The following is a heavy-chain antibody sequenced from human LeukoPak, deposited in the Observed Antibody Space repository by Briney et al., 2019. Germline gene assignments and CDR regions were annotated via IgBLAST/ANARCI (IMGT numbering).Heavy chain of an antibody. CDR1: GGTFSSYA. Sequence: GASVEVSCKASGGTFSSYAISWVRQAPGQGLEWMGGIIPIFGTANYAQKFQGRVTITTDESTSTAYMELSSLRSEDTAVYYCARVGGQTGTVFDYWGQGTLVTVSS. CDR2: IIPIFGTA. J-gene: IGHJ4*02. D-gene: IGHD1-1*01. V-gene: IGHV1-69*05. CDR3: ARVGGQTGTVFDY.